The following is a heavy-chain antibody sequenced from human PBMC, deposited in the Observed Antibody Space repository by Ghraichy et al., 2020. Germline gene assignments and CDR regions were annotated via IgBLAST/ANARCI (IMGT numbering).Heavy chain of an antibody. CDR2: ISGSGGST. CDR3: AKDFSPHYGSGSYSPSVGY. Sequence: GGSLRLSCAASGFTFSSYAMSWVRQAPGKGLEWVSAISGSGGSTYYADSVKGRFTISRDNSKNTLYLQMNSLRAEDTAVYYCAKDFSPHYGSGSYSPSVGYGGQGTLVTVSS. V-gene: IGHV3-23*01. CDR1: GFTFSSYA. J-gene: IGHJ4*02. D-gene: IGHD3-10*01.